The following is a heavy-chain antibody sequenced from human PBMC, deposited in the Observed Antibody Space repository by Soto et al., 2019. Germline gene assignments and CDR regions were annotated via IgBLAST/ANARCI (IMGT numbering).Heavy chain of an antibody. CDR2: ISYDGRVK. J-gene: IGHJ4*02. Sequence: QVQLVESGGGVVQPGRSLSLSCAASGFTFSDYPMHWVRQAPGKGLEWVAVISYDGRVKYYVDSVKGRFTISRDDSKNTLYLQMNSLRVDDTAVYYCARDFIVGAPDYFDYWGQGNLVTVSS. V-gene: IGHV3-30*04. D-gene: IGHD1-26*01. CDR1: GFTFSDYP. CDR3: ARDFIVGAPDYFDY.